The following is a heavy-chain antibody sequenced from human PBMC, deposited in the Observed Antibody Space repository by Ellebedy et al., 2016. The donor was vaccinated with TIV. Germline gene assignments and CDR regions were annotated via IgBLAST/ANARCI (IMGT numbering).Heavy chain of an antibody. V-gene: IGHV5-51*01. CDR3: ASHYYGSGDGGYWYFDL. CDR2: IYPGDSDT. CDR1: GYSFTSYW. D-gene: IGHD3-10*01. Sequence: GESLKISCKGSGYSFTSYWIGWVRQMPGKGLEWMGIIYPGDSDTRYSPSFQGQVTISADKSISTAYLQWSSLKASDTAMYYCASHYYGSGDGGYWYFDLWGRGTLVTVSS. J-gene: IGHJ2*01.